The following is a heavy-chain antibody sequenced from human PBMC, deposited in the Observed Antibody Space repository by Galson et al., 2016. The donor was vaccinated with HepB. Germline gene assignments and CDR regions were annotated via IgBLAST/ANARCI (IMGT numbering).Heavy chain of an antibody. Sequence: SVKVSCKASGYTFNTYNMHWVRQAPGQGLEWMGIIKPSGGNTIYAQKFQDRITMTRDPSTRTVYMELISLRSEDTAVYYCARELDHSFYFDYWGQGTLLTVSS. V-gene: IGHV1-46*02. CDR1: GYTFNTYN. CDR3: ARELDHSFYFDY. D-gene: IGHD1-14*01. CDR2: IKPSGGNT. J-gene: IGHJ4*02.